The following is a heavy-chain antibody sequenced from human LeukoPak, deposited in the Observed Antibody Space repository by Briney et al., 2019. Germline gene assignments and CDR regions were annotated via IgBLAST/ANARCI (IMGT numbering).Heavy chain of an antibody. V-gene: IGHV3-74*01. CDR2: INSDGSST. D-gene: IGHD5-18*01. CDR3: ARGVRGYSFFDY. CDR1: GFTFSSYW. Sequence: RSGGSLRLSCAGSGFTFSSYWMHWVRQASWKGLVWVSRINSDGSSTTYADSVKGRFTISRDNAKNTLYLQMNSLRAEDTAVYYCARGVRGYSFFDYWGQGTLVTVSS. J-gene: IGHJ4*02.